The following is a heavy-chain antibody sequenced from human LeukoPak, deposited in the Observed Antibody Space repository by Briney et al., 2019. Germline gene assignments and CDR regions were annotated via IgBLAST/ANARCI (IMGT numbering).Heavy chain of an antibody. Sequence: SETLSLTCSVSGASIDNINYYWAWFRQPPGKGLEWIGSFYYNGGTYYNPSLKSRLAISEAPSRNPFSLRLNSVTATDTAVYYCARDFASEGIAMGSRTLINFAYWGQGTLVTVSS. J-gene: IGHJ4*02. V-gene: IGHV4-39*07. CDR2: FYYNGGT. CDR1: GASIDNINYY. CDR3: ARDFASEGIAMGSRTLINFAY. D-gene: IGHD1-26*01.